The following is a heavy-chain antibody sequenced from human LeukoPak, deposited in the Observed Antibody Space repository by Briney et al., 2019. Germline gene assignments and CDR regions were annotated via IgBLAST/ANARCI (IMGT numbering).Heavy chain of an antibody. J-gene: IGHJ5*02. Sequence: ASVKVSCKASGGTFSSYAISWVRQAPGQGLEWMGGIIPIFGTANYAQKFQGRVTITADESTSTAYMELSSLRSEDTAVYYCARALMVIAQNWFDPWGQGTLVTVSS. CDR1: GGTFSSYA. D-gene: IGHD2-21*01. CDR2: IIPIFGTA. CDR3: ARALMVIAQNWFDP. V-gene: IGHV1-69*13.